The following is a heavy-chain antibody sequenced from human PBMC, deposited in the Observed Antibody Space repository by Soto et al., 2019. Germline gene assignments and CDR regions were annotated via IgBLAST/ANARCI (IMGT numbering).Heavy chain of an antibody. CDR1: GFTFSSYA. V-gene: IGHV3-23*01. CDR2: ISGSGGST. D-gene: IGHD3-22*01. CDR3: ARYDSSGYYWPYYYYGMDL. Sequence: PGGSLRLSCAASGFTFSSYAMSWVRQAPGKGMEWVSAISGSGGSTYYADSVKGRFTISRENSKNTLYLQMNSPRAEDTAVYYCARYDSSGYYWPYYYYGMDLWGQGTTVTVSS. J-gene: IGHJ6*02.